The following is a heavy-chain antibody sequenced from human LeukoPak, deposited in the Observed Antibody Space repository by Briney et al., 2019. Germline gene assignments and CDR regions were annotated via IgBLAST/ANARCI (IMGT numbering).Heavy chain of an antibody. CDR3: ARGPGRGTVRYYFDY. CDR1: GFTFSSYS. Sequence: GGSLRLSCAASGFTFSSYSMNWVRQAPGKGLEWVSSISSSSSYIYYADSVKGRFTISRDNAKNSLYLQMNSLRAEDTAVYYCARGPGRGTVRYYFDYWGQGTLVTVSS. V-gene: IGHV3-21*01. J-gene: IGHJ4*02. CDR2: ISSSSSYI. D-gene: IGHD4-17*01.